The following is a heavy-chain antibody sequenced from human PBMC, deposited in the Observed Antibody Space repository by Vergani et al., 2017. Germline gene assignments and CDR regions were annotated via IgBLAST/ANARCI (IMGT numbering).Heavy chain of an antibody. CDR3: ARVPYCSSTNCPIFGLDP. D-gene: IGHD2-2*01. CDR2: INPNNGGT. CDR1: GYTFTDYY. V-gene: IGHV1-2*02. J-gene: IGHJ5*02. Sequence: QVQLVQSGAEVKKPGASVKVSCKASGYTFTDYYIHWVRQAPGQGLEWMGWINPNNGGTNYAQKFQGRVTMTRDTSISTVQMELSRLRSDDTAVYYCARVPYCSSTNCPIFGLDPWGQGTLVTVSS.